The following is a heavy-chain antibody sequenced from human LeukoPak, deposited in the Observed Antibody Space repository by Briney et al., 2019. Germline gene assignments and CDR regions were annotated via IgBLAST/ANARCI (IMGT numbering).Heavy chain of an antibody. CDR2: IKSKTDGGTT. CDR1: GFTFSNYW. J-gene: IGHJ4*02. V-gene: IGHV3-15*01. CDR3: TTDFPIVVVPAAIQDEPPDY. Sequence: GGSLRLSCAASGFTFSNYWMTWVRQAPGKGLEWVGRIKSKTDGGTTDYAAPVKGRFTISRDDSKNTLYLQMNSLKTEDTAVYYCTTDFPIVVVPAAIQDEPPDYWGQGTLVTVSS. D-gene: IGHD2-2*01.